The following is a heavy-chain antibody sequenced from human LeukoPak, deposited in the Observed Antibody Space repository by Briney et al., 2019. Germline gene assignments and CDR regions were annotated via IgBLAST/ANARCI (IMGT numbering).Heavy chain of an antibody. V-gene: IGHV1-69*06. D-gene: IGHD6-13*01. CDR2: IIPMFCTA. CDR1: GGTLSTYS. CDR3: ARVVGVTGYSSAWCSGYYYCMDV. Sequence: SVKVPCKTSGGTLSTYSITWVRQTPGQGLEWMGGIIPMFCTANYAQKCQDRVTITADKSTSTAYMELSSLRSEDTAVYYCARVVGVTGYSSAWCSGYYYCMDVWGKGTTVTVSS. J-gene: IGHJ6*03.